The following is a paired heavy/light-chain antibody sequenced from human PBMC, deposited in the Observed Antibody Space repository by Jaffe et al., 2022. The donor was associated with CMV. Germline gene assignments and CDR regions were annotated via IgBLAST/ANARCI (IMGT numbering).Heavy chain of an antibody. CDR1: GFTFSSYE. D-gene: IGHD2-2*01. V-gene: IGHV3-48*03. Sequence: EVQLVESGGHLVQPGGSLRLSCAASGFTFSSYEMNWVRQAPGKGLEWVSYIRSSGGTIYYADSVKGRFTISRDNAKNSLYLQMNSLRAEDTAVYYCAREYCNSTSCYGGIFDYWGQGTLVTVSS. J-gene: IGHJ4*02. CDR2: IRSSGGTI. CDR3: AREYCNSTSCYGGIFDY.
Light chain of an antibody. V-gene: IGLV3-19*01. J-gene: IGLJ2*01. CDR1: SLRTYY. CDR3: DSRDRSAKYVV. Sequence: SELTQDPTMSVALGQTVRITCQGDSLRTYYASWYQQKPGQAPVLVIYGKNNRPSGIPDRFSGSKSGNTASLTITGAQAEDEADYYCDSRDRSAKYVVFGGGTRLTVL. CDR2: GKN.